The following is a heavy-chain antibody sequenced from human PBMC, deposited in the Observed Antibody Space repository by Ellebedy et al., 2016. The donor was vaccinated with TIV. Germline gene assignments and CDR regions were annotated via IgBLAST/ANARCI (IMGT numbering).Heavy chain of an antibody. CDR3: ATDGSYGDYLSPAHAFEI. V-gene: IGHV3-7*01. J-gene: IGHJ3*02. D-gene: IGHD4-17*01. CDR1: GFSFRSYW. Sequence: GESLKISCGASGFSFRSYWMTWVRQAPGKGLEWVANINHGGSERHYVDSVKGRFTISRDNAKNSLYLEMNSLRAEDTAVYYCATDGSYGDYLSPAHAFEIWGQGTMVAVSS. CDR2: INHGGSER.